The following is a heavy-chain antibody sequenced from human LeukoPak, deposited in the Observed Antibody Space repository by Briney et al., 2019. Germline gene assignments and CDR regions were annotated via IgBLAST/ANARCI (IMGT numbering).Heavy chain of an antibody. CDR3: ARGNYDSSGYYPVDY. CDR1: GVSISSYY. V-gene: IGHV4-59*01. CDR2: IYYSGST. J-gene: IGHJ4*02. D-gene: IGHD3-22*01. Sequence: PSQTLSLTSTVSGVSISSYYWSWIRQPPGKGLEWIGYIYYSGSTNYNPSLKSRVTISVDTSKNQFSLKLSSVTAADTAVYYCARGNYDSSGYYPVDYWGQGTLVTVSS.